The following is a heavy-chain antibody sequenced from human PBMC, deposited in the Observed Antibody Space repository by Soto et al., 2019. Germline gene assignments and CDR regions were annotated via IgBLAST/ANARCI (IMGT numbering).Heavy chain of an antibody. V-gene: IGHV3-30*18. Sequence: PGGSLRLSCVVSGFSFSDYGMHWVRQAPGKGLEWVAVIPYDGSNQSYADSVKGRFTISRDNSKNTLYLQMNSLRAEDTAVYYCAKDPEYRRSTLRNYFGYWGQGTLVTVSS. J-gene: IGHJ4*02. CDR2: IPYDGSNQ. CDR3: AKDPEYRRSTLRNYFGY. D-gene: IGHD6-6*01. CDR1: GFSFSDYG.